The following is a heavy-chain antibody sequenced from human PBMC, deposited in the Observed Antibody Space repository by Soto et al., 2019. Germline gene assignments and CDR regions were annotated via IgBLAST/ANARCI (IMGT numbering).Heavy chain of an antibody. CDR1: GGSVSSGSYY. CDR2: IYYSGST. Sequence: XASLSVPCTVCGGSVSSGSYYWSWVRQPPGKGLEWIAYIYYSGSTNYNPSLKSRVTISVDRSKNQFSLKLNSVTAADTAVYYCARGTYYYYGMDVWGQGTTVTVSS. D-gene: IGHD1-1*01. V-gene: IGHV4-61*01. J-gene: IGHJ6*02. CDR3: ARGTYYYYGMDV.